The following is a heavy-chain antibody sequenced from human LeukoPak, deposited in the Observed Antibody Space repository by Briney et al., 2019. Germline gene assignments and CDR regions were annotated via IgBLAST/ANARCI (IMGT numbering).Heavy chain of an antibody. CDR2: ISYDGSNK. J-gene: IGHJ4*02. V-gene: IGHV3-30*18. CDR1: GFTFSSYG. CDR3: AKDREGTTFDS. Sequence: GGSLRLSCAASGFTFSSYGMHWVRQAPGKGLEWVAVISYDGSNKYYADSVKGRFTISRDNSKNTVYLQMNSLRAEDTAVYYCAKDREGTTFDSWGQGTLVTVSS. D-gene: IGHD1-7*01.